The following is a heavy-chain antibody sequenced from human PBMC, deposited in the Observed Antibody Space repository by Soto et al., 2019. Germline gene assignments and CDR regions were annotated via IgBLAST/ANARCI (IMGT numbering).Heavy chain of an antibody. D-gene: IGHD5-18*01. J-gene: IGHJ4*02. CDR2: IYYSGST. CDR3: ASGTGIPGYGYGPGRVGYFDY. V-gene: IGHV4-31*03. Sequence: QVQLQESGPGLVKPSQTLSLTCTVSGGSISSGGYYWSWIRQHPGKGLEWIGYIYYSGSTYYNPSLKSRVTISVDTSKNQFSLKLSTVTAAYTAVYYCASGTGIPGYGYGPGRVGYFDYWGQGTLVTVSS. CDR1: GGSISSGGYY.